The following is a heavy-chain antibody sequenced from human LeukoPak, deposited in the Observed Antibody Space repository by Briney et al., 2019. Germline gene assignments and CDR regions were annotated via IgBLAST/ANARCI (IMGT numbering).Heavy chain of an antibody. V-gene: IGHV3-48*01. CDR1: GLTFSSYS. CDR2: LSSSSSSI. CDR3: ARDPYGARSEPDY. D-gene: IGHD4-17*01. J-gene: IGHJ4*02. Sequence: PGGSLRLFCAASGLTFSSYSMIWVRQAPAKGLEWGSYLSSSSSSIYYADSVKGRFTISRDNAKNSLYLQMNSLRAEDTAVYYCARDPYGARSEPDYWGQGTLVTVSS.